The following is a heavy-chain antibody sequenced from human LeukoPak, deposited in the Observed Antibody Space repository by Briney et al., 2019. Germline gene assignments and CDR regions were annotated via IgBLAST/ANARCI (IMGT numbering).Heavy chain of an antibody. CDR2: VYSTGST. CDR1: GGSLRTYY. D-gene: IGHD5-18*01. CDR3: ARIYGYAFDI. Sequence: SETLSLTCTVSGGSLRTYYWTWVRQAAGRGLEWIGRVYSTGSTNYNPSLKSRVTMSVDKSKDQFSLHLSSVTAADTAVYYCARIYGYAFDIWGQGTMVIVSA. V-gene: IGHV4-4*07. J-gene: IGHJ3*02.